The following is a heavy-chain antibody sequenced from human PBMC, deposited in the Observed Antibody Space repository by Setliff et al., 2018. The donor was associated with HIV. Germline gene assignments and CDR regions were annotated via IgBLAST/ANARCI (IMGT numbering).Heavy chain of an antibody. Sequence: SETLSLTCTVSGGYISSSNWWSWVRQPPGKGLEWIGEIYHSGSTKYNPSLKSRVTISVDKSKNQFSLKLSSVTAADTAVYYCARSITMIIVAPGAFDIWGQGTMVTVSS. CDR2: IYHSGST. CDR1: GGYISSSNW. V-gene: IGHV4-4*02. CDR3: ARSITMIIVAPGAFDI. D-gene: IGHD3-22*01. J-gene: IGHJ3*02.